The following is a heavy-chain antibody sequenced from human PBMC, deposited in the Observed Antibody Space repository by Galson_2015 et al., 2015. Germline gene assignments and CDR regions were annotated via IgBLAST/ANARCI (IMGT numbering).Heavy chain of an antibody. CDR2: IIPIFGTA. V-gene: IGHV1-69*13. Sequence: SVKVSCKASGVTFSSYAIGWVRQAPGQGLEWMGGIIPIFGTANYAQKFQDRVTITADESTSTAYMELSSLRYEDTAVYYCARCNFYYDSSGYYLFDYWGQGTLVTVSS. D-gene: IGHD3-22*01. CDR3: ARCNFYYDSSGYYLFDY. J-gene: IGHJ4*02. CDR1: GVTFSSYA.